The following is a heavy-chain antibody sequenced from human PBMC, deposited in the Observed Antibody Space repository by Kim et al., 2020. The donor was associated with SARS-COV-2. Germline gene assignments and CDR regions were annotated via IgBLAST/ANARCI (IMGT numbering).Heavy chain of an antibody. Sequence: GESLKISCKGSGYSFTSYWIGWVRQMPGKGLEWMGIIYPGDSDTRYSPSFQGQVTISADKSISTAYLPWSSLKASDTAMYYCARRVIAYSGSYYYYYGMDLGGQGTTVTVSS. V-gene: IGHV5-51*01. CDR3: ARRVIAYSGSYYYYYGMDL. J-gene: IGHJ6*02. CDR1: GYSFTSYW. CDR2: IYPGDSDT. D-gene: IGHD1-26*01.